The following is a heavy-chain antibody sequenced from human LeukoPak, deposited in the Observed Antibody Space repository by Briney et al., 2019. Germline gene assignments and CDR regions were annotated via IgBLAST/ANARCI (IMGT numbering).Heavy chain of an antibody. D-gene: IGHD2-21*01. CDR2: ISGSGVRT. CDR1: AFTFSSYA. CDR3: AKVVEIG. J-gene: IGHJ3*01. Sequence: PGGSLGLSCAASAFTFSSYAMSWVRQAPGKGLQWVPTISGSGVRTYYADSVKGRFTISRDNSKNTLYLQMNSLRAEDTAVYYCAKVVEIGWGQGTMVTVSS. V-gene: IGHV3-23*01.